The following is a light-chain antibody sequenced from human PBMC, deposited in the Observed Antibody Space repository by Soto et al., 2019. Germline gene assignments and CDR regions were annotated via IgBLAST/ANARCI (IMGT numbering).Light chain of an antibody. CDR3: SSYTSSSTVYV. Sequence: QSALTQPASVSGSPGQSITISCTGTSSDVGGYNYVSWYQQHPGKAPKLMIYDLSNRPSGVSNRFSGSKSGNTACLTISGLQAEDEADYYCSSYTSSSTVYVFGTGTKAPS. CDR2: DLS. CDR1: SSDVGGYNY. V-gene: IGLV2-14*01. J-gene: IGLJ1*01.